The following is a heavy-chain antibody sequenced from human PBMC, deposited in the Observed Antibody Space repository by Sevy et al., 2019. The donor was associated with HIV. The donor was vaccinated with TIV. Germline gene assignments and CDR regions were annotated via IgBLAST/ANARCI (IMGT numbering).Heavy chain of an antibody. CDR1: GFTFSDAW. CDR2: VRSKCDGGTT. J-gene: IGHJ4*02. V-gene: IGHV3-15*01. Sequence: GGSLRLSCAASGFTFSDAWMSRVRQAPRKGLEWVGRVRSKCDGGTTEYAAPVKGRFTIARDDSKNMMYVQMNSLKTEDTAVYYCTTEGADWGQGTLVTVSS. CDR3: TTEGAD.